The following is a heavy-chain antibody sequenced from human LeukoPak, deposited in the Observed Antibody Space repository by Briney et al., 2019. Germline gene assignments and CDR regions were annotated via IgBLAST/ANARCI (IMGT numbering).Heavy chain of an antibody. V-gene: IGHV3-33*01. CDR2: IWYDGSNK. CDR1: GFTFSSYG. D-gene: IGHD3-9*01. CDR3: ARAPLRYFDWLLVY. Sequence: GGSLRLSCAASGFTFSSYGMHWVRQAPGKGLEWVAVIWYDGSNKYYADSVKGRFTISRDNSKNTLYLQMNSPRAEDTAVYYCARAPLRYFDWLLVYWGQGTLVTVSS. J-gene: IGHJ4*02.